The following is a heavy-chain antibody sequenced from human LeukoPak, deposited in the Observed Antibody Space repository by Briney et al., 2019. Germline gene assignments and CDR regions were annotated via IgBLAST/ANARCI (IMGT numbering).Heavy chain of an antibody. CDR2: ISSTGNTI. V-gene: IGHV3-48*03. D-gene: IGHD2-15*01. CDR3: ARGRYCSGHNCYFDY. Sequence: GGSLRLSCAASEFTFRSYEMNWVRQAPGKGLEWISYISSTGNTIYYVDSVQGRFTISRDNAKNSLYLQMNSLRAEDTAVYYCARGRYCSGHNCYFDYWGRGTLVTVSS. J-gene: IGHJ4*02. CDR1: EFTFRSYE.